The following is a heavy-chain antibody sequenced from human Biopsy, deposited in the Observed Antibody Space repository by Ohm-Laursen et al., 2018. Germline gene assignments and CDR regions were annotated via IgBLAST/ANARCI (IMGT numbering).Heavy chain of an antibody. V-gene: IGHV4-59*01. CDR3: ARDRGYYSDRTVPGYFDL. J-gene: IGHJ2*01. D-gene: IGHD3-22*01. CDR2: VYYTGST. Sequence: SETLSLTCTVSGDSISSYYWSWIRQPPGKGLQWIGYVYYTGSTDYNPPLQSRVNISVDTSKNHFSLRLRSVTPADTAIYYRARDRGYYSDRTVPGYFDLWGRGTLVTVSS. CDR1: GDSISSYY.